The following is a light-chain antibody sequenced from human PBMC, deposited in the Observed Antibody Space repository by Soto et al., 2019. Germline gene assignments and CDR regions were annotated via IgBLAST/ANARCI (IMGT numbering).Light chain of an antibody. CDR3: SSYKRSRAYV. V-gene: IGLV2-14*01. J-gene: IGLJ1*01. Sequence: QSALAQPASVSGSPGQSITISCTGTSSDVGGYNYVSWYQQQSGKAPKLMIHEVSNRPSGVSNRFSGSKSGNTASLTISGLQAEYEADYYCSSYKRSRAYVFGIGTKVTVL. CDR2: EVS. CDR1: SSDVGGYNY.